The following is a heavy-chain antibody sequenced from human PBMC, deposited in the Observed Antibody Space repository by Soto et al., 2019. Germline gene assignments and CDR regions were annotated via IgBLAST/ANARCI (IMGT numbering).Heavy chain of an antibody. Sequence: QVQLQESGPGLVKPSETLSLTCTVSGGSISSYYWSWIRQPPGKGLEWIGYIYYSGSTNYNPSLKRRVTIPVETSMNQFSLKLSSVTASDTAVYYCARRYWYSFDYWGQGTLVTVSS. V-gene: IGHV4-59*08. D-gene: IGHD2-8*02. J-gene: IGHJ4*02. CDR1: GGSISSYY. CDR3: ARRYWYSFDY. CDR2: IYYSGST.